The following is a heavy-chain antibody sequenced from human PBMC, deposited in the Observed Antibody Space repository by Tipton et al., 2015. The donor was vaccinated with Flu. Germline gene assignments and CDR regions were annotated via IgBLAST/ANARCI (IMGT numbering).Heavy chain of an antibody. Sequence: TLSLTCSVSGDSIGSPYFWGWIRKPPGGGLEWIGNVHRSGNGYYKPSLKSRVSISVDTSENQFSLELTSVTAADTAVYFCARDRPSGYFDYWGQGALVSVSS. CDR3: ARDRPSGYFDY. CDR2: VHRSGNG. D-gene: IGHD3-22*01. J-gene: IGHJ4*02. CDR1: GDSIGSPYF. V-gene: IGHV4-38-2*02.